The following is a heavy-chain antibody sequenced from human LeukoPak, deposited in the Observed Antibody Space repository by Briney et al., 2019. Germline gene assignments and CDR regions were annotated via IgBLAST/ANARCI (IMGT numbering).Heavy chain of an antibody. Sequence: GGSLRLSCAASGFTFSSNSMNWVRQAPGKGLEWVSSISSSSSYIYYADSVKGRFTISRDNAKNSLYLQMNSLRAEDTAVYYCARVIYGYMNWAPGYWGQGTLVTVSS. CDR2: ISSSSSYI. D-gene: IGHD5-18*01. CDR3: ARVIYGYMNWAPGY. V-gene: IGHV3-21*01. J-gene: IGHJ4*02. CDR1: GFTFSSNS.